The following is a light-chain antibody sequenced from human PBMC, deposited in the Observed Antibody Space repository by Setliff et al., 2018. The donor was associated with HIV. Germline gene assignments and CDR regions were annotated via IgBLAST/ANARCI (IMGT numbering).Light chain of an antibody. V-gene: IGLV2-23*02. CDR3: CSYAGSNTFG. Sequence: QSVLAQPASVSGSPGQSISISCTGTSSDIGTYKLVSWYQQHPGKAPRLMIYEVTKRPSGVSNRFSGSKSGNTASLTISGLQSEDDADYYCCSYAGSNTFGFGTGTKVTV. J-gene: IGLJ1*01. CDR1: SSDIGTYKL. CDR2: EVT.